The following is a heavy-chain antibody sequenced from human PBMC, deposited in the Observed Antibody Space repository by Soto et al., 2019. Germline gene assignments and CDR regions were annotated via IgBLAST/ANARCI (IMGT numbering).Heavy chain of an antibody. J-gene: IGHJ3*02. CDR3: ARVGAITYDAFDI. V-gene: IGHV3-7*01. CDR1: GFTFSSYW. CDR2: IKQGGSEK. Sequence: LGGSLRLSCAASGFTFSSYWMSWVRQAPGKGLEWVANIKQGGSEKYYVDSVKGRFTISRDNAKNSLYLQMNSLRAEDTAVYYCARVGAITYDAFDIWGQGTMVTVSS. D-gene: IGHD1-26*01.